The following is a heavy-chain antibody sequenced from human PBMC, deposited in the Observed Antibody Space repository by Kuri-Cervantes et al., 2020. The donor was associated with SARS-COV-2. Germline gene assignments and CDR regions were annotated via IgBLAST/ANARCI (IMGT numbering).Heavy chain of an antibody. CDR1: GGTFSSYA. CDR2: IIPIFGTA. Sequence: SVKVSCKASGGTFSSYAISWVRQAPGQGLEWMGGIIPIFGTANYAQKFQGRVTITADESTSTAYMELSSLRSEDTAVYYCARPNSGYEARDAFDIWGQGKMVTVSS. D-gene: IGHD5-12*01. V-gene: IGHV1-69*13. J-gene: IGHJ3*02. CDR3: ARPNSGYEARDAFDI.